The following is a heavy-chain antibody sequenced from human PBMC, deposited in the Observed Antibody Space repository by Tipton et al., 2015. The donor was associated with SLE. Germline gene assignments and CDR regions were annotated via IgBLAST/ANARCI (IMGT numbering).Heavy chain of an antibody. CDR2: ISYDGSNK. CDR3: AREYSSSSGY. D-gene: IGHD6-6*01. J-gene: IGHJ4*02. Sequence: SLRLSCAASGFTFSDYYMSWIRQAPGKGLEWVAVISYDGSNKYYAGSVKGRFTISRDNSKNTLYLQMNSLRAEDTAVYYCAREYSSSSGYWGQGTLVTVSS. CDR1: GFTFSDYY. V-gene: IGHV3-30-3*01.